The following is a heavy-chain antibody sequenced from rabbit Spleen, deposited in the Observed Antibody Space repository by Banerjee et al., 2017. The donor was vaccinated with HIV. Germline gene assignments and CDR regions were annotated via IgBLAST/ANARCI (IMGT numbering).Heavy chain of an antibody. D-gene: IGHD8-1*01. V-gene: IGHV1S45*01. CDR1: GFSFSNKAV. CDR2: INVVTGKA. J-gene: IGHJ6*01. CDR3: ARDTGTSFSSYGMDL. Sequence: QEQLVESGGGLVQPGGSLKLSCTASGFSFSNKAVMCWVRQAPGKGLEWIACINVVTGKAVYASWAKGRFTISKTSSTTVTLQMTSLTVADTATYFCARDTGTSFSSYGMDLWGPGTLVTVS.